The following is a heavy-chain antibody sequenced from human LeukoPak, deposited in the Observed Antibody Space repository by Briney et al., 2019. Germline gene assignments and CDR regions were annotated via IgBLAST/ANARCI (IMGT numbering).Heavy chain of an antibody. J-gene: IGHJ4*02. CDR3: ARDPGYDILTGYAPTGCDY. D-gene: IGHD3-9*01. CDR2: INPNSGGT. V-gene: IGHV1-2*02. Sequence: GASVKVSCKASGYTFTGYYMHWVRPAPGQGVEWMGWINPNSGGTNYAQKFQGRGTMTRDTSISTAYMELSRVRSDDTAVYYCARDPGYDILTGYAPTGCDYWGQGTLVSVSS. CDR1: GYTFTGYY.